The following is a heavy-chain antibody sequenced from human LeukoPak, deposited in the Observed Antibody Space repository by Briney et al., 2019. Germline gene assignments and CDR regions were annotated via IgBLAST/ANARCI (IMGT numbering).Heavy chain of an antibody. J-gene: IGHJ4*02. V-gene: IGHV4-39*01. CDR2: IYYSGST. D-gene: IGHD1-26*01. Sequence: SETLSLTCTVSGRSISSSSYYWGWIRQPPGKGLEWIGSIYYSGSTYYNPSLKSRVTISVDTSKNQFSLKLSSVTAADTAVYYCARQYSGSYSAYFDYWGRGTLVTVSS. CDR3: ARQYSGSYSAYFDY. CDR1: GRSISSSSYY.